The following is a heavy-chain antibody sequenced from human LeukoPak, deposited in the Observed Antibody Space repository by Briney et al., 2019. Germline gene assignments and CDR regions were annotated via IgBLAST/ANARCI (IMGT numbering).Heavy chain of an antibody. J-gene: IGHJ4*02. D-gene: IGHD6-19*01. Sequence: AAVKVSCKASGYTFSDHYAPHYMHWVRQAPGQGLEWMGWSNPNTGGTNYAQNFQGRVTMTRDTSPSTVYMELRRLRSDDTAVYYCARDSSGWRSDFDYWGQGTLVTVSS. CDR1: GYTFSDHYAPHY. CDR3: ARDSSGWRSDFDY. CDR2: SNPNTGGT. V-gene: IGHV1-2*02.